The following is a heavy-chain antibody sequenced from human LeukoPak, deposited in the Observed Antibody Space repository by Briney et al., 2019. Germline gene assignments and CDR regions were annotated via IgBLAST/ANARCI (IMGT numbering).Heavy chain of an antibody. CDR2: VYNSGDT. V-gene: IGHV4-59*08. Sequence: SETLSLTCTVSGGSPSSDYWSWIRQSPGKGLERVGYVYNSGDTGKNPSLKSRVTILLDTPKNQCSLKLTSVSAADTAVYYCARLKLGAYFDLWGRGTLVTVSS. J-gene: IGHJ2*01. CDR3: ARLKLGAYFDL. CDR1: GGSPSSDY. D-gene: IGHD3-16*01.